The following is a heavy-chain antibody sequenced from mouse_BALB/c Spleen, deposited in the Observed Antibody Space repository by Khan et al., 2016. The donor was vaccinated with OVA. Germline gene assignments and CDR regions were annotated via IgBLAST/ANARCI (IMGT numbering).Heavy chain of an antibody. CDR1: GYTFTSYW. CDR2: IDPYDSET. Sequence: QVQLQQPGAELVRPGASVKLSCEASGYTFTSYWMNWVKQSPEQGLEWIGRIDPYDSETHYTQNFKDKAILTVDKSSSTAYMQLSSLTSEDSAFYFCARNPFAYWGQGTLVTVSA. J-gene: IGHJ3*01. CDR3: ARNPFAY. V-gene: IGHV1-52*01.